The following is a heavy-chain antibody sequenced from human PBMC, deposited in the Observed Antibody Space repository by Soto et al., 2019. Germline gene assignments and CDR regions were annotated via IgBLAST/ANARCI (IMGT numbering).Heavy chain of an antibody. J-gene: IGHJ6*02. V-gene: IGHV4-59*01. CDR1: GGSISSYY. Sequence: SETLSLTCTVSGGSISSYYWSWIRQPPGKGLEWIGYIYYSGSTNYNPSLKSRVTISVDTSKNQFSLKLSSVTAADTAVYYCARVGCSGGSCSPDYYYYYGMDVWGQGTTVTVSS. CDR3: ARVGCSGGSCSPDYYYYYGMDV. CDR2: IYYSGST. D-gene: IGHD2-15*01.